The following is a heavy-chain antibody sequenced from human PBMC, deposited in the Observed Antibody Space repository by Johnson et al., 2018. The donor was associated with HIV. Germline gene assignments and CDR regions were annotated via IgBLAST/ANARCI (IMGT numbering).Heavy chain of an antibody. CDR2: ISSRGDII. CDR1: GFTCSDYY. Sequence: QVQLVESGGGLVKPGGSLRLSCAVSGFTCSDYYMTWIRQAPGKGLEWLSFISSRGDIIRYADSVKGRFTISRDNAKNSLNLQLNSPRDEDTAVYYCARRTVTALFDIWGHGTLVTVSS. J-gene: IGHJ3*02. V-gene: IGHV3-11*04. D-gene: IGHD4-17*01. CDR3: ARRTVTALFDI.